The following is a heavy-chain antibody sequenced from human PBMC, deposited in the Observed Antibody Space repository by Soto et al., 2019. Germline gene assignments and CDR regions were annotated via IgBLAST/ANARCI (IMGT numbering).Heavy chain of an antibody. CDR3: ARHVGGGYVLDYYYMDV. D-gene: IGHD5-12*01. CDR2: MYYGGSS. Sequence: QLQLQESGPGLVKPSETLSLTCTVSGGSISRSSYYWGWIRQPPGKGLEWIGSMYYGGSSYYNLSPKGRVTISVDTSKNQLALNVSSVTAADTAVYYCARHVGGGYVLDYYYMDVWGKGTTVTVSS. J-gene: IGHJ6*03. CDR1: GGSISRSSYY. V-gene: IGHV4-39*01.